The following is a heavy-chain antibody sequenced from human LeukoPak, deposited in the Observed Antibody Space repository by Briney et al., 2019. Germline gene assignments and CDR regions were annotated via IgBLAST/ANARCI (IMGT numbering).Heavy chain of an antibody. J-gene: IGHJ6*02. CDR1: EFTLSNYW. CDR2: INVDGDKK. V-gene: IGHV3-7*01. Sequence: PGGSLRLSCAAFEFTLSNYWMTWVRRAPGKGLEWVANINVDGDKKHYVDSVKGRFTISRDNAQKSLYPQMNSLRAEDTAVYYCARGHYGMDVWGQGTTVTVSS. CDR3: ARGHYGMDV.